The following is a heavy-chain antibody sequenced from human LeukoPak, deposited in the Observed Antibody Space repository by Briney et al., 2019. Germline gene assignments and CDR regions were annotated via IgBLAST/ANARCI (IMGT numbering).Heavy chain of an antibody. Sequence: ASVKVSCKASGYTFTGYYMHWVRQAPGQGLEWMGWINPNSGGTNYAQKFRGRVTMTRDTSISTAYMELSRLRSDDTAVYYCARVGDYGSGSYYRWVYFDYWGQGTLVTVSS. J-gene: IGHJ4*02. CDR1: GYTFTGYY. D-gene: IGHD3-10*01. CDR2: INPNSGGT. V-gene: IGHV1-2*02. CDR3: ARVGDYGSGSYYRWVYFDY.